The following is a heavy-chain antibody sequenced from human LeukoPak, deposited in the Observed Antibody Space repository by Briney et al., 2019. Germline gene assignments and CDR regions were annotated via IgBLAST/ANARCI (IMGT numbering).Heavy chain of an antibody. CDR2: IYHTGST. V-gene: IGHV4-59*01. CDR3: ARDRGSTGYYYLDS. D-gene: IGHD6-19*01. CDR1: GGPITEYY. Sequence: SETLSLTCSVSGGPITEYYWSWIRQPPGKGLEWIGYIYHTGSTNYSPSLKSRVTMSVDASRNQFSLKLVSVTAADTAVYYCARDRGSTGYYYLDSWGQGILVTVSS. J-gene: IGHJ4*02.